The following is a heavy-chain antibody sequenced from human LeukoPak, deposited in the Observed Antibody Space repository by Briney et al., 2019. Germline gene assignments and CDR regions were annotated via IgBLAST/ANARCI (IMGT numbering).Heavy chain of an antibody. J-gene: IGHJ4*02. CDR1: GFTFSSYA. Sequence: GGSLRLSCAASGFTFSSYAMSGVRQAPGKGLEGVSAISGSGGSTYYADSVEGRFTISRDNSKNTLYLQMTSLRAEDTAVYYCAKALTTVPNQYFDYWGQGTLVTVSS. CDR2: ISGSGGST. CDR3: AKALTTVPNQYFDY. D-gene: IGHD4-17*01. V-gene: IGHV3-23*01.